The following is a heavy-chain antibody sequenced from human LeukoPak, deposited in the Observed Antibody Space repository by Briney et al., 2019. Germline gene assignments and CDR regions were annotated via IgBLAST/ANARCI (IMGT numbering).Heavy chain of an antibody. V-gene: IGHV3-21*01. CDR1: GFTFSSYA. CDR3: ARDVRGDAFDI. D-gene: IGHD3-16*01. J-gene: IGHJ3*02. Sequence: GGSLRLSCAASGFTFSSYAMHWVRQAPGKGLEWVSSISSSSSYIYYADSVKGRFTISRDNAKNSLYLQMNSLRAEDTAVYYCARDVRGDAFDIWSQGTMVTVSS. CDR2: ISSSSSYI.